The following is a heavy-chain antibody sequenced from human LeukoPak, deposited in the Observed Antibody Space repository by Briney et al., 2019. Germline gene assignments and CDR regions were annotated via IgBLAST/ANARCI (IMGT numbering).Heavy chain of an antibody. Sequence: NPGGSLRLSCAASGFTFSSYSMNWVRQPPGKGREGVASISSSRSSYIYYPHSVKGPFTIYTDNTKNSLYLQMPSLRAQETAVYYCARDSRISSCGGASRDPFHSWGEGDLVTVSS. V-gene: IGHV3-21*01. CDR3: ARDSRISSCGGASRDPFHS. CDR2: ISSSRSSYI. CDR1: GFTFSSYS. D-gene: IGHD2-21*01. J-gene: IGHJ4*02.